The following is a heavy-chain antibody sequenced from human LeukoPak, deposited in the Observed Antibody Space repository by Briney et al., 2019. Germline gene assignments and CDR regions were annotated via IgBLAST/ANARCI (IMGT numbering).Heavy chain of an antibody. D-gene: IGHD5-18*01. CDR1: GYTFTGYY. Sequence: ASVKVSCKASGYTFTGYYMHWVRQAPGQGLEWMGWISAYNGNTNYAQKLQGRVTMTTDTSTSTAYMELRSLRSDDTAVYYCARVVGYSSSLYYYYYGMDVWGQGTTVTVSS. CDR3: ARVVGYSSSLYYYYYGMDV. J-gene: IGHJ6*02. CDR2: ISAYNGNT. V-gene: IGHV1-18*04.